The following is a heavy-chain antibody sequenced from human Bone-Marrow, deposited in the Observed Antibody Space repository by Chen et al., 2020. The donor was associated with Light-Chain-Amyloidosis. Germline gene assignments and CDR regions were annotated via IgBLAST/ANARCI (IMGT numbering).Heavy chain of an antibody. D-gene: IGHD2-2*02. J-gene: IGHJ6*01. CDR3: ARDRGIVVVPAAIRYYYYGMDV. CDR1: GGTFSSYA. V-gene: IGHV1-69*01. CDR2: IIPIFGTA. Sequence: VQLVQSGAEVKKPGSSVKVSCKASGGTFSSYAISWVRQAPGQGLEWMGGIIPIFGTANYAQKLQGRVTITADESTSTAYMELSSLRSEDTAVYYCARDRGIVVVPAAIRYYYYGMDVWGQGTTVTVSS.